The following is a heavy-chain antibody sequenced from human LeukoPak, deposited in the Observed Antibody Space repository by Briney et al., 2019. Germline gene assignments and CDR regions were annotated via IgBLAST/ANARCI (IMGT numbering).Heavy chain of an antibody. Sequence: SGPTLVQPSEPLSLTYTVSGGPIRSYYWSWIRQPPGNGLEWIGYIYYSGSTNYNPSLKSRVTISVDTSKNQFSLKLSSVTAADTAVYYCARVKTQQLYFDYWGQGTLVTVSS. CDR1: GGPIRSYY. V-gene: IGHV4-59*01. CDR3: ARVKTQQLYFDY. CDR2: IYYSGST. D-gene: IGHD6-13*01. J-gene: IGHJ4*02.